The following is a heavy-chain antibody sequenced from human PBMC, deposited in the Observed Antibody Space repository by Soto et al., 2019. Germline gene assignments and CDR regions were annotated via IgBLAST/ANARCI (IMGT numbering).Heavy chain of an antibody. CDR1: GYTFTSYD. V-gene: IGHV1-8*01. D-gene: IGHD6-13*01. CDR2: MNPNSGNT. Sequence: ASVKVSCKASGYTFTSYDINWVRQATGQGLEWMGWMNPNSGNTGYAQKFQGRVTMTRNTSISTAYMELSSLRSEDTAVYYCARGLLAAAGIDYWGQGTLVTVS. J-gene: IGHJ4*02. CDR3: ARGLLAAAGIDY.